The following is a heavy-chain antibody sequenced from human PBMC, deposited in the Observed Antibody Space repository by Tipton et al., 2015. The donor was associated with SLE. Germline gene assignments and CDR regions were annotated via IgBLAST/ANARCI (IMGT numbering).Heavy chain of an antibody. V-gene: IGHV4-61*01. J-gene: IGHJ4*02. CDR3: ASMGRGYSYGTVYY. Sequence: LRLSCTVSGGSISSGSYYWSWIRQTPGKGLEWIGYIYYSGSTNYNPSLKSRVAISVDTSKNQFSLKLSSVTAADTAVYYCASMGRGYSYGTVYYWGQGTLVTVSS. CDR2: IYYSGST. D-gene: IGHD5-18*01. CDR1: GGSISSGSYY.